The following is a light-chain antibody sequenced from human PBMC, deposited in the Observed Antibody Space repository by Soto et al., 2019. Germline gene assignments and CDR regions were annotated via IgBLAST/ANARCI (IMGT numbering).Light chain of an antibody. CDR2: SNN. Sequence: QSVLTQPPSASGTPGQRVTISCSGSSSNIGTHYVYWYQQLPGTAPKALIYSNNQRPSGVPDRFSGSKSGTSASLTISGLRSEDDADYYCAAWDDSLSGWVFGGGTKLTVL. CDR1: SSNIGTHY. J-gene: IGLJ3*02. V-gene: IGLV1-47*02. CDR3: AAWDDSLSGWV.